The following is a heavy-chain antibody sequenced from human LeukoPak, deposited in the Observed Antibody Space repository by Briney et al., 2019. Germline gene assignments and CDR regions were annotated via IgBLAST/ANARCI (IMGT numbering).Heavy chain of an antibody. CDR2: MNPTSGDT. D-gene: IGHD2-21*01. CDR3: ARVVMKAFYYYYMDV. Sequence: ASVKVSCKASGYTFSYYDVNWVRQAPGQGLEWMGWMNPTSGDTGYAQKFQGRVTMTRSMSKNTAYMELSRLRSEDTAVYFCARVVMKAFYYYYMDVWGKGTTISISS. J-gene: IGHJ6*03. V-gene: IGHV1-8*01. CDR1: GYTFSYYD.